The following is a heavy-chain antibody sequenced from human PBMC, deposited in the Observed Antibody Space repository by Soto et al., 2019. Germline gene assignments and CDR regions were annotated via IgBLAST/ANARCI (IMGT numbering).Heavy chain of an antibody. Sequence: ASVKVSCKASGGTFSSYAISLVRQAPGQGLEWMGGIIPIFGTANYAQKFQGRVTITVDESTSTAYMELSSLRSEDTAVYYCARVSPYYYDSSGYYYGNFQHWGQGTLVTVSS. CDR2: IIPIFGTA. D-gene: IGHD3-22*01. J-gene: IGHJ1*01. CDR3: ARVSPYYYDSSGYYYGNFQH. V-gene: IGHV1-69*13. CDR1: GGTFSSYA.